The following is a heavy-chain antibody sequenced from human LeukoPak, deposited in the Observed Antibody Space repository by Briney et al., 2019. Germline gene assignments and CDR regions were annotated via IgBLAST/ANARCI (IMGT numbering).Heavy chain of an antibody. CDR1: GGSFSGYY. J-gene: IGHJ1*01. CDR3: ARGFSGGYFQH. D-gene: IGHD4-23*01. CDR2: INHSGST. V-gene: IGHV4-34*01. Sequence: SETLSLTCAVSGGSFSGYYWSWLRQPPGKGLEWIGEINHSGSTNYNPSLKSRVTISVDTSKNQFSLKLSSVTAADTAVYYCARGFSGGYFQHWGQGTLVTVLS.